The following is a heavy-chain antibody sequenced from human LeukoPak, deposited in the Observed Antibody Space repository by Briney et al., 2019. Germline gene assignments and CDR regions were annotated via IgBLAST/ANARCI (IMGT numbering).Heavy chain of an antibody. D-gene: IGHD3-9*01. J-gene: IGHJ5*02. CDR1: GGSFSGYY. CDR2: TNHSGST. V-gene: IGHV4-34*01. CDR3: ARGPGGYDILTGYLFDP. Sequence: SETLSLTCAVYGGSFSGYYWSWIRQPPGKGLEWIGETNHSGSTNYNPSLKGRVTISVDTSKNQFSLKLSSVTAADTAVYYCARGPGGYDILTGYLFDPWGQGTLVTVSS.